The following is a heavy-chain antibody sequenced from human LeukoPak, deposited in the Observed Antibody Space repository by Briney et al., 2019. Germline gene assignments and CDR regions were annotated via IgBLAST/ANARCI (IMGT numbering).Heavy chain of an antibody. V-gene: IGHV1-18*01. J-gene: IGHJ4*02. CDR3: ARDRRGYGYSGYDPFDY. CDR2: ISAYNGNT. Sequence: ASVKVSCKASGYTFTSYGISWVRQAPGQGLEWMGWISAYNGNTNYAQKLQGRVTMTTDTSTSTAYMELRSLRSDDTAVYYCARDRRGYGYSGYDPFDYWGQGTLVTVSS. CDR1: GYTFTSYG. D-gene: IGHD5-12*01.